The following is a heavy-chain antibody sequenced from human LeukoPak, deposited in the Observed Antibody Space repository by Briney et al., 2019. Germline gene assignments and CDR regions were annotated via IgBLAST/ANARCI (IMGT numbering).Heavy chain of an antibody. CDR3: ARGVEPLAANTLAY. V-gene: IGHV3-53*01. Sequence: PGGSLRLSCVASGVTVITNDMTWGRQAPGKGLEWVSVLYSDGNTKYADSVQGRFTISRDNYKNTLYLEMNSLSPDETAVYYCARGVEPLAANTLAYWGQGTLVTVSS. J-gene: IGHJ4*02. D-gene: IGHD1-14*01. CDR2: LYSDGNT. CDR1: GVTVITND.